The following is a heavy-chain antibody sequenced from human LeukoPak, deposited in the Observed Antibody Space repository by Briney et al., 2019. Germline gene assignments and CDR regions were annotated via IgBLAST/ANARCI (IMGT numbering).Heavy chain of an antibody. V-gene: IGHV4-34*01. CDR2: INLSGST. CDR1: GGSFSGYY. Sequence: SETLSLTCAVYGGSFSGYYWSWIRQPPGKGLERIGEINLSGSTNYNPSLKSRVTISVDTSKNQFSLKLSSVTAADTAVYYCASHRNYYGSGRGFDPWGQGTLVTVSS. D-gene: IGHD3-10*01. J-gene: IGHJ5*02. CDR3: ASHRNYYGSGRGFDP.